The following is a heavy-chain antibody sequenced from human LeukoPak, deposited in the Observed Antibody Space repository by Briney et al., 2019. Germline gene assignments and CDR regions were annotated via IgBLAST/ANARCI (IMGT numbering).Heavy chain of an antibody. J-gene: IGHJ5*02. CDR2: IYHSGST. Sequence: SGTLSLTCAVSGGPISSSNWWSWVRQPPGKGLEWIGEIYHSGSTNYNPSLKSRVTISVDKSKNQFSLKLSSVTAADTAVYYCARGIPYSSSWYYALGSFDPWGQGTLVTVSS. CDR1: GGPISSSNW. V-gene: IGHV4-4*02. CDR3: ARGIPYSSSWYYALGSFDP. D-gene: IGHD6-13*01.